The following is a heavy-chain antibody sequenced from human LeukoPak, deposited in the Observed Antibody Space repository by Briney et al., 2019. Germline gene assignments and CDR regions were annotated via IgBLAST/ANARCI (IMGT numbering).Heavy chain of an antibody. CDR3: TRSKVLEWLPDY. CDR1: GFTFSGSA. J-gene: IGHJ4*02. CDR2: IRSKANCYAT. V-gene: IGHV3-73*01. D-gene: IGHD3-3*01. Sequence: GGSLRLSCAASGFTFSGSAMQWVRPAAGKGLEWVGCIRSKANCYATAYAASVKGSFTISRDDSKNTAYLQMNSLKTEDTAVYYCTRSKVLEWLPDYWGQGTLVTVSS.